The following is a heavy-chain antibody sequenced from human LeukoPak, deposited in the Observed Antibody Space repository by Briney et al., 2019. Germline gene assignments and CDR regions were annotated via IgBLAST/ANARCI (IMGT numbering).Heavy chain of an antibody. CDR3: AKDQWLNAIAVAGTQVSGFDY. Sequence: PGGSLRLSCAASGFTFSSYAMHWVRQAPGKELEWVSAISGSGGSTYYADSVKGRFTISRDNSKNTLYLQMNSLRAEDTAVYYCAKDQWLNAIAVAGTQVSGFDYWGQGTLVTVSS. D-gene: IGHD6-19*01. J-gene: IGHJ4*02. CDR2: ISGSGGST. V-gene: IGHV3-23*01. CDR1: GFTFSSYA.